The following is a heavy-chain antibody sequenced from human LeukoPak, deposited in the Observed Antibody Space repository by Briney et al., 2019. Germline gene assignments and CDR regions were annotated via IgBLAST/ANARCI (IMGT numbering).Heavy chain of an antibody. Sequence: PGGSLRLSCAASGFTFSSYAMSWVRQAPGKGLEWVSAISGSGGSTYHADSVKGRFTISRDNSKNTLYLQMNSLRAEDTAVYYCAKPVLRFPEAYYYYGMDVWGQGTTVTVSS. CDR3: AKPVLRFPEAYYYYGMDV. J-gene: IGHJ6*02. CDR1: GFTFSSYA. CDR2: ISGSGGST. D-gene: IGHD3-3*01. V-gene: IGHV3-23*01.